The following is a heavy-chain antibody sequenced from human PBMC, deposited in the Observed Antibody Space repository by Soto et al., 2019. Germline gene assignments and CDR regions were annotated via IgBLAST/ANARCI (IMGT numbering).Heavy chain of an antibody. CDR2: IYHRGAT. J-gene: IGHJ4*02. V-gene: IGHV4-38-2*02. Sequence: SETLSLTCSVSGYSINRGYYWGWIRQAPGKGLEWIGSIYHRGATYYTPSFKTRATISLDTSKNQFTLRLTSVTAADTAVYLCAQYEYDSIGHDDEHWGQGTPVTGS. D-gene: IGHD3-22*01. CDR1: GYSINRGYY. CDR3: AQYEYDSIGHDDEH.